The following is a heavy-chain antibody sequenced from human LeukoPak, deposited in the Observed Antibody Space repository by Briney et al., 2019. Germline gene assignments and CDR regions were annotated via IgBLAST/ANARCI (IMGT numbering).Heavy chain of an antibody. J-gene: IGHJ3*02. D-gene: IGHD1-1*01. CDR3: ANRVLRSGTGAFDI. V-gene: IGHV4-38-2*02. CDR2: VSHGGAAHDSMAT. CDR1: GNSISRGYY. Sequence: SETLSLTCSVSGNSISRGYYCGWIRQPPGKGLEWIGSVSHGGAAHDSMATFYNPSLKSRVTMSVDTSKNQFSLRLTSVTAADTALYFCANRVLRSGTGAFDIWGLGTVVVVSS.